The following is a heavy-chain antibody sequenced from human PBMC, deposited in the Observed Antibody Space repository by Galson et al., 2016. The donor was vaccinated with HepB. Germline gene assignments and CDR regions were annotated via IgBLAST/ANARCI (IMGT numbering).Heavy chain of an antibody. V-gene: IGHV2-5*01. D-gene: IGHD3-10*01. CDR1: GFSLSTAGVG. CDR2: IYWNDYK. Sequence: PALVKPTQTLTLTYTFSGFSLSTAGVGVGWIRQPPGKALEWLALIYWNDYKPYSPSLKSRLTITKDTSKNQVVLTMTNMDPVDTATYFCAHRDFGSGSLDYWGPGTLVTVSS. CDR3: AHRDFGSGSLDY. J-gene: IGHJ4*02.